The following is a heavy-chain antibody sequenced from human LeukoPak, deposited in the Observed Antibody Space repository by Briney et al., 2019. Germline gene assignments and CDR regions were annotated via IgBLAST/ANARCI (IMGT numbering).Heavy chain of an antibody. V-gene: IGHV3-33*06. J-gene: IGHJ4*02. D-gene: IGHD3-10*01. Sequence: QTGGSLRLSCVASGFPLRSYAMNWVRQAPGKGPEWVAAIWSDGRRIYYADSVRGRFTISRDDSKNTLYLQMNTLRAEDTAVYYCAKDYYESGSYYQRDFDHWGQGTLVTVSS. CDR2: IWSDGRRI. CDR1: GFPLRSYA. CDR3: AKDYYESGSYYQRDFDH.